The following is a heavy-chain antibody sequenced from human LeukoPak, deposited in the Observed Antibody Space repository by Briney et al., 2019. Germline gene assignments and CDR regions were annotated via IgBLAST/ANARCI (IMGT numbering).Heavy chain of an antibody. CDR1: AYTFTSYD. Sequence: ASVTVCFTSSAYTFTSYDINWVRQAPGQGLGRMGWMNTNSGNTGYAQKFQGRVTMTRNTSISTAYMELSSLRSEDSAVYYCARTRGAAANLRDYWGQGTLVTVSS. D-gene: IGHD6-13*01. CDR2: MNTNSGNT. J-gene: IGHJ4*02. V-gene: IGHV1-8*01. CDR3: ARTRGAAANLRDY.